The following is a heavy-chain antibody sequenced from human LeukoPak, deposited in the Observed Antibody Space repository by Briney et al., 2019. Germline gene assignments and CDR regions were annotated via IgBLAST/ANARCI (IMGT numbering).Heavy chain of an antibody. CDR3: ARYNYDFLSGYSKWFDP. CDR1: GGSISSYY. D-gene: IGHD3-3*01. J-gene: IGHJ5*02. Sequence: SETLSLTCTVSGGSISSYYWSWIRQPPGKGLEWIGYIYYSGSTNYNPSLKSRVTISVDTSKNQFSLKLSSVTAADTAVYYCARYNYDFLSGYSKWFDPWGQGTLVTVSS. V-gene: IGHV4-59*01. CDR2: IYYSGST.